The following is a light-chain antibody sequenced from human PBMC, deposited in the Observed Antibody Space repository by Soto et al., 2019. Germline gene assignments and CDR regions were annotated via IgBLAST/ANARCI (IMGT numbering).Light chain of an antibody. CDR2: KAS. CDR3: QQSYSTPPWT. V-gene: IGKV1-5*03. CDR1: QIIDTW. Sequence: DIQMTQSPSSLSASFGDRITITCRASQIIDTWLAWYQQKPGKAPKLLVYKASSLENGVPSRFSGSGSGTDFTLTISSLQPEDFATYFCQQSYSTPPWTFGQGTKVDIK. J-gene: IGKJ1*01.